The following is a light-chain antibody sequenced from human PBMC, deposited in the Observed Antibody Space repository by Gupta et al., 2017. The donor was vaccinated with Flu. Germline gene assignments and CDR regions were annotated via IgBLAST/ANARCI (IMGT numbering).Light chain of an antibody. CDR2: EGT. J-gene: IGLJ3*02. Sequence: QSALTQPASVSGSPGQSITISCTGTSSDVGTFKFVSWYQQYPGRVPKLIISEGTKRPSGVSYRFSGSKSGNTASLTISGHQTEDEADYYCFSYAGRSSWVFGGGTKLTVL. CDR1: SSDVGTFKF. CDR3: FSYAGRSSWV. V-gene: IGLV2-23*01.